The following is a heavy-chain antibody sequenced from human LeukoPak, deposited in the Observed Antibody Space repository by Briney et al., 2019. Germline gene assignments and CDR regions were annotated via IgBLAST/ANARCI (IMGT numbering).Heavy chain of an antibody. D-gene: IGHD3-22*01. Sequence: ASVTVSCKASGYTFTGYYMHWVRQAPGQGLEWMGWINPNSGGTNYTQKFQGRVTMTRDTSISTAYMEMRRLRCDHTAVYYCARGGFRYYDRRGYYADAFDTWGQGTMVTVSS. J-gene: IGHJ3*02. V-gene: IGHV1-2*02. CDR1: GYTFTGYY. CDR3: ARGGFRYYDRRGYYADAFDT. CDR2: INPNSGGT.